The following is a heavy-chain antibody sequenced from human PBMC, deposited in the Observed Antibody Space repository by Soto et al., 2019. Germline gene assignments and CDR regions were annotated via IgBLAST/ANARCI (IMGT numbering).Heavy chain of an antibody. D-gene: IGHD2-21*01. V-gene: IGHV3-64D*06. CDR1: GFAFSYYA. J-gene: IGHJ1*01. CDR2: TSPQGSNI. CDR3: VNMMIARGGFDL. Sequence: GGSLRLSCSASGFAFSYYAIHWARQTPGKRLEYISGTSPQGSNIYYIASVKGRFTIARDDSKNTVYLQMSSLRPDDTANYYCVNMMIARGGFDLWGQGTPVTVSS.